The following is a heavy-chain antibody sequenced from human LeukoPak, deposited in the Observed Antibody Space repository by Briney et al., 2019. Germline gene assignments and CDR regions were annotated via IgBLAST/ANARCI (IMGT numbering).Heavy chain of an antibody. CDR3: ARELGDGYILFYFDY. V-gene: IGHV3-20*04. D-gene: IGHD5-24*01. CDR1: GFTFDDYG. Sequence: GGSLRLSCAASGFTFDDYGMSWVRQAPGKGLERVSGINWNGGSTGYADSVKGRFTISRDNAKNSLYLQMNSLRAEDTALYYCARELGDGYILFYFDYWGQGTLVTVSS. CDR2: INWNGGST. J-gene: IGHJ4*02.